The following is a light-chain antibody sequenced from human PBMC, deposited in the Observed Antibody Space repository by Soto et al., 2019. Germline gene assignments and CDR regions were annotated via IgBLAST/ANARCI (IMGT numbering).Light chain of an antibody. CDR1: QSVHND. V-gene: IGKV3-15*01. CDR2: DAS. Sequence: EIVMTQSPATRSVSPGEGATLSCRASQSVHNDLAWYQQKPGQAPRLLIYDASTRATGIPARFSGSGSGTEFTLTISSLQSEDFAVYYCQQYTSWPPLTFGGGTKVEI. CDR3: QQYTSWPPLT. J-gene: IGKJ4*01.